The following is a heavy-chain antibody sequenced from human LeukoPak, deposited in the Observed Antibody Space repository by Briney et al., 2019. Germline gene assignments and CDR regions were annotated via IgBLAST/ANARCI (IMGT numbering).Heavy chain of an antibody. CDR3: ARQPQYYYGSSAYWNY. Sequence: PGRSLRLSCAASGFTFSSYAMHWVRQAPGKGLEWVSAISGSGGSTYYADSVKGRFTISRDNSKNILYLQMSSLRAEDTAVYYCARQPQYYYGSSAYWNYWGQGTLVTASS. CDR2: ISGSGGST. J-gene: IGHJ4*02. D-gene: IGHD3-22*01. CDR1: GFTFSSYA. V-gene: IGHV3-23*01.